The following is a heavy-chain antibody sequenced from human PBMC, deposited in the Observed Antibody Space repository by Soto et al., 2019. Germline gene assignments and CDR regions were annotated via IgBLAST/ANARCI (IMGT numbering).Heavy chain of an antibody. V-gene: IGHV1-18*01. Sequence: ASVKVSCKTSGYTFTSYGINWVRQAPGQGLEWMGWISAYNGNTNYAQKLQGRVTMTTDTSTSTAYMELRSLRSDDTAVYYCARVKHSSGRLGYWGQGTLVTVSS. CDR2: ISAYNGNT. CDR1: GYTFTSYG. D-gene: IGHD6-19*01. CDR3: ARVKHSSGRLGY. J-gene: IGHJ4*02.